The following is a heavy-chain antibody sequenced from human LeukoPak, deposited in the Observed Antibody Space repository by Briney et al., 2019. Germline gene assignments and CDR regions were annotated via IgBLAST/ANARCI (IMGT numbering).Heavy chain of an antibody. CDR2: IYYSGST. D-gene: IGHD3-10*01. J-gene: IGHJ2*01. Sequence: KASETLSLTCTVSGGSISSYYWSWIRQPAGKGLEWIAYIYYSGSTSYNPSLKSRVTISLDTSKNQLSLKLNSVTAADTAVYYCARLGSAGWYFDLWGRGSLVTVSS. CDR3: ARLGSAGWYFDL. CDR1: GGSISSYY. V-gene: IGHV4-59*01.